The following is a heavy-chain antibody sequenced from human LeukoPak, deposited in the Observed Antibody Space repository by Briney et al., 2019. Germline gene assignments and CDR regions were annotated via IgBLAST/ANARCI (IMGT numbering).Heavy chain of an antibody. V-gene: IGHV3-21*01. Sequence: GGSLRLSCAASGFTFRTYSMNWIRQAPGKGLEWVSSINSDALWIYYADSVRGRFTVSRDNAKNSLYLQMNSLGADDTAVYYCARGLSGYASSLGYWGQGTLVTVSA. CDR2: INSDALWI. D-gene: IGHD6-6*01. J-gene: IGHJ4*02. CDR1: GFTFRTYS. CDR3: ARGLSGYASSLGY.